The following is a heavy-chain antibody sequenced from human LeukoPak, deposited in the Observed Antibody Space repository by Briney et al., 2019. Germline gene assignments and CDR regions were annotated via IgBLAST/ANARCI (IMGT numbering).Heavy chain of an antibody. Sequence: GGSLRLSCLASKFTFNNYAMTWVRQAPGPGLEWVSSISGSGDNMDYADSVKGRFTISRDNSENTLYLPMNSLRGEDTAVYYCARDGYSGSYYRLYYFFMDVWGKGTTVTVSS. CDR1: KFTFNNYA. D-gene: IGHD1-26*01. J-gene: IGHJ6*03. V-gene: IGHV3-23*01. CDR2: ISGSGDNM. CDR3: ARDGYSGSYYRLYYFFMDV.